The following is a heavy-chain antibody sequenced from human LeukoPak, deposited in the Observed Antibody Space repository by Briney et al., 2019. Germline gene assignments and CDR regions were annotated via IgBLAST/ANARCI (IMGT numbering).Heavy chain of an antibody. V-gene: IGHV1-2*06. Sequence: ASVKVSCKASGYSFTTYGMNWVPQAPGQRLEWMGRINPRSGGINYAQKFQGRVTMTRDTAISTAYMDLSGLRSDDTAVYYCAREAGGSDTYYLDYWGQGVLVTVSS. J-gene: IGHJ4*02. CDR2: INPRSGGI. D-gene: IGHD1-26*01. CDR3: AREAGGSDTYYLDY. CDR1: GYSFTTYG.